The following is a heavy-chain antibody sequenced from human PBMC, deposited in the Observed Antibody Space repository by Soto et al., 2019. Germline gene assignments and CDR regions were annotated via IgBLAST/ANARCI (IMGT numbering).Heavy chain of an antibody. V-gene: IGHV1-18*01. J-gene: IGHJ6*03. CDR3: ARAQEIGYCSGGSCYQGYYLMDV. Sequence: QVQLVQSGAEVKKPGASVKVSCKASGYTFTSYGISWVRQAPGQGLEWMGWISAYNGNTNYAQKLQGRVTMTTNTSTSTAYMELRSLRSDDTAVYYCARAQEIGYCSGGSCYQGYYLMDVWGTGTTVTVSS. CDR2: ISAYNGNT. CDR1: GYTFTSYG. D-gene: IGHD2-15*01.